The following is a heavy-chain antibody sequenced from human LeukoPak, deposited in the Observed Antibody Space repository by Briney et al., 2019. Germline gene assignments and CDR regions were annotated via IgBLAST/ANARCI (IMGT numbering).Heavy chain of an antibody. Sequence: GGSLRLSCAASGFTFSGSPMHWVRQAPGKGLEWVATINQDGSEKYYVDSVKGRFTISGDNAKNSLYLQMNSLRAEDTAVYYCVRGGSWTLDYWGRGTLVTVSS. CDR1: GFTFSGSP. J-gene: IGHJ4*02. CDR2: INQDGSEK. CDR3: VRGGSWTLDY. V-gene: IGHV3-7*05. D-gene: IGHD2-15*01.